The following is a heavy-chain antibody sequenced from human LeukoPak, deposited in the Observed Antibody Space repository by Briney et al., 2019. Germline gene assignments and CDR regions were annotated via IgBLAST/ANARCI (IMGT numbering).Heavy chain of an antibody. CDR2: ITSSSTY. J-gene: IGHJ4*02. D-gene: IGHD4-23*01. CDR1: GFTLSTYN. CDR3: ARPPGGSSG. V-gene: IGHV3-21*01. Sequence: GGSLRLSCAASGFTLSTYNTHWVRQAPGKGLEWVSSITSSSTYYADSVKGRFTISRDNAKNSLHLQMNNLRAEDTAVYYCARPPGGSSGWGQGTLVTVSS.